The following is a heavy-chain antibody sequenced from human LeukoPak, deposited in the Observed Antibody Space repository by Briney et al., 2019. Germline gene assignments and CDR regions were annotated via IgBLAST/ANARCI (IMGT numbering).Heavy chain of an antibody. CDR1: GGSISSGSYY. V-gene: IGHV4-61*02. CDR2: IYTSGST. J-gene: IGHJ3*02. CDR3: AREELRFTPPRAFDI. Sequence: SETLSLTCTVSGGSISSGSYYWSWIRQPAGKGLEWIGRIYTSGSTNYNPSLKSRVTISVDTSKNQFSLKLSSVTAVDTAVYYCAREELRFTPPRAFDIWGQGTMVTVSS. D-gene: IGHD3-3*01.